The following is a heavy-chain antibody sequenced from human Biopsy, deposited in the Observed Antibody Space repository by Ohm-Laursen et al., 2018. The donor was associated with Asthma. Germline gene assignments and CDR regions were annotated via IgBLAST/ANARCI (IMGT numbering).Heavy chain of an antibody. Sequence: SLRLSCAASGFTFSSYGMHWVRQAPGKGLEWVAVISYDGSNKYYADSVKGRFTISRDNSKNTLYLQMNSLRAEDTAVYYCASYEVVTAILPTDVWGQGTTVTVSS. CDR3: ASYEVVTAILPTDV. CDR2: ISYDGSNK. CDR1: GFTFSSYG. J-gene: IGHJ6*02. V-gene: IGHV3-30*03. D-gene: IGHD2-21*02.